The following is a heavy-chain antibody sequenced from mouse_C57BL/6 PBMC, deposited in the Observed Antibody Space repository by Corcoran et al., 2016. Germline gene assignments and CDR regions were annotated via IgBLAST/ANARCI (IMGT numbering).Heavy chain of an antibody. CDR3: ARDYYDYEDAMDY. J-gene: IGHJ4*01. CDR1: GYTFTPYG. Sequence: QIQLVQSGPELKKPGETVKSSCKASGYTFTPYGMSWVKQAPGKGLKWMGWINTYSGVPTYADDFKGRFAFSLETSASTAYLQINNLKNEDTATYFCARDYYDYEDAMDYWGQGTSVTVSS. CDR2: INTYSGVP. D-gene: IGHD2-4*01. V-gene: IGHV9-3*01.